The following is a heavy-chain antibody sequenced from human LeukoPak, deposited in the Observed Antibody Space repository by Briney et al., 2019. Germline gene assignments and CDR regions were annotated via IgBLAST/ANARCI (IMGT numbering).Heavy chain of an antibody. CDR2: ISAYNGNT. D-gene: IGHD5-24*01. CDR3: ARCPDDSYDY. J-gene: IGHJ4*02. Sequence: GASVKVSCKASGYTFTSYGISWVRQAPGQGLEWMGWISAYNGNTNYAQKLQGRVTMTRDTSISTAYMELSRLRSDDTAVYYRARCPDDSYDYWGQGTLVTVSS. V-gene: IGHV1-18*01. CDR1: GYTFTSYG.